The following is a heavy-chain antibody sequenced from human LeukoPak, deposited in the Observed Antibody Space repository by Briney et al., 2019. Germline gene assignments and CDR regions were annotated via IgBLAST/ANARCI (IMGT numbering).Heavy chain of an antibody. J-gene: IGHJ4*02. D-gene: IGHD3-10*01. Sequence: SETLSLTCTVSGGSISRSSYYWGWTRQPPGKGLEWIGSIYYSGITYYDPSLKSRVTISVDTSKNQFSLKLSSVTATDAAVYYCAHYNSGSYYALDYWGQGTLVTVSS. CDR3: AHYNSGSYYALDY. V-gene: IGHV4-39*01. CDR1: GGSISRSSYY. CDR2: IYYSGIT.